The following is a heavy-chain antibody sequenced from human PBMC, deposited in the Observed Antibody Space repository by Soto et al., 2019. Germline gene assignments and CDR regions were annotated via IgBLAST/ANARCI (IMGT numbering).Heavy chain of an antibody. J-gene: IGHJ6*03. V-gene: IGHV3-23*01. CDR1: GFTFSSYA. CDR3: ASTPALPLLYYYMDV. CDR2: ISGSGGST. D-gene: IGHD2-15*01. Sequence: PGGSLRLSCAASGFTFSSYAMSWVRQAPGKGLEWVSAISGSGGSTYHADSVKGRFTISRDNSKNTLYLQMNSLRAEDTAVYYCASTPALPLLYYYMDVWGKGTTVTVSS.